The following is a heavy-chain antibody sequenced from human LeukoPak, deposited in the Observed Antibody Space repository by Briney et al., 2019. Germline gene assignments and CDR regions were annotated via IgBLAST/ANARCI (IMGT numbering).Heavy chain of an antibody. CDR2: MNPNSGNT. CDR3: ARGGGYASPIGY. D-gene: IGHD5-12*01. J-gene: IGHJ4*02. Sequence: ASVKVSCKASGYTFSSYDINWVRQATGQGLEWMGWMNPNSGNTAYAQKFRGRVTMSRDTSISTAYMELSSLRSEDTAVYYCARGGGYASPIGYWGQGALVTVSS. CDR1: GYTFSSYD. V-gene: IGHV1-8*02.